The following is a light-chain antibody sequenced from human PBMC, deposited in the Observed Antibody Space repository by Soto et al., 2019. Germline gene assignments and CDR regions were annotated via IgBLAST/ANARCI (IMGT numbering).Light chain of an antibody. CDR1: QSVSYY. CDR3: QQYGTSLGIT. CDR2: DAS. J-gene: IGKJ5*01. V-gene: IGKV3-20*01. Sequence: IVLTQSPGTLSLSPWERATLSCRASQSVSYYLAWYQQKPGQAPRLLIYDASSRATGVPDRFSGSGSGTDFTLTISRLEPEDFAVYYCQQYGTSLGITFGQGTRLEIK.